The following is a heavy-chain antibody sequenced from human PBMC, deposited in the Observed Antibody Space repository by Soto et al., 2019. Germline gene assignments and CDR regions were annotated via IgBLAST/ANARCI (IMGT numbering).Heavy chain of an antibody. Sequence: EVQLVESGGGLVKPGGALRLSCAASGFTFSSYSMSWVRQAPGKGLEWVSSITSSSNYIYYAVSVKGRFTMYRDNAKSSLHLQMNSLRVEDTAVYYCARARVGVTAGHYYGMDVWGQGTAVTVS. D-gene: IGHD1-26*01. CDR2: ITSSSNYI. V-gene: IGHV3-21*06. CDR1: GFTFSSYS. CDR3: ARARVGVTAGHYYGMDV. J-gene: IGHJ6*02.